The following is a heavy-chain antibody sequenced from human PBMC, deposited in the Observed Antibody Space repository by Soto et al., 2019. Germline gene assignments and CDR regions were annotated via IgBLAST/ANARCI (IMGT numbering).Heavy chain of an antibody. CDR3: ARDVGYSSGWYYFDY. J-gene: IGHJ4*02. D-gene: IGHD6-19*01. Sequence: QVQLVQSGAEVKKPGSSVKVSCKASGGTFSSYTISWVRQAPGQGLEWMGRIIPILGIANYAQKFQGRVTITADKSTSTAYMELSSLRSEDTAVYYCARDVGYSSGWYYFDYWGQGTLVTVSS. CDR1: GGTFSSYT. CDR2: IIPILGIA. V-gene: IGHV1-69*08.